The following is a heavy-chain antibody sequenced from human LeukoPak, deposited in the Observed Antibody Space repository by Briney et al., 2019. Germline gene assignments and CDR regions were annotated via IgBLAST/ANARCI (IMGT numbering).Heavy chain of an antibody. J-gene: IGHJ4*02. V-gene: IGHV3-48*04. CDR1: GFTFSSYS. Sequence: GGSLRLSCAASGFTFSSYSMNWVRQAPGKGLEWVSYISSSSSTIYYADSVKGRFTISRDNAKNSLYLQMNSLRAEDTAVYYCARSLEYYYDSSGYYLGYWGQGTLITVSS. CDR2: ISSSSSTI. D-gene: IGHD3-22*01. CDR3: ARSLEYYYDSSGYYLGY.